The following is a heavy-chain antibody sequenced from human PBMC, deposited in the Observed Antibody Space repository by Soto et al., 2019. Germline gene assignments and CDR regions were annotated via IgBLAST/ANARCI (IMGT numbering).Heavy chain of an antibody. CDR3: AREGLKPGP. Sequence: HPGGSLRLSCAASGFTFSSYWMHWVRQAPGKGLVWVSRINGDGSTTSYADSVKGRFTISRDNAKNSLYLQMNSLRAEDTAVYYCAREGLKPGPWGQGTLVTVSS. J-gene: IGHJ4*02. CDR2: INGDGSTT. V-gene: IGHV3-74*01. CDR1: GFTFSSYW.